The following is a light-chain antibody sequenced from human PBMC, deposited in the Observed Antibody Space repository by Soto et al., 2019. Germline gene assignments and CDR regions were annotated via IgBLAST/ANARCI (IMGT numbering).Light chain of an antibody. CDR1: RTFDNH. V-gene: IGKV1-39*01. CDR2: ATS. Sequence: IQLTQCPSSLSASLGDSVTITCRASRTFDNHLNWYEQKPGRAPELLVYATSSLQSGVQSRFTGGGSGTHFTLTISGLQPEDLATYYCQHYNRYSEAFGQGTKV. J-gene: IGKJ1*01. CDR3: QHYNRYSEA.